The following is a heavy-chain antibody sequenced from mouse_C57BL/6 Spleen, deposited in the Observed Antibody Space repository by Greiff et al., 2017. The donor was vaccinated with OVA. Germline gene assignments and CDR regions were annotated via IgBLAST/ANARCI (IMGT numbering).Heavy chain of an antibody. D-gene: IGHD1-1*01. CDR1: GYSFTGYF. Sequence: EVMLVESGPELVKPGDSVKISCKASGYSFTGYFMNWVIQRPGPSLEWIGRINPDTGDTFYNQKFKGKATLTVDTSSSTAYMELRSLTSEDSAVYYCARATVVDYWGQGTTLTVSS. CDR3: ARATVVDY. J-gene: IGHJ2*01. V-gene: IGHV1-20*01. CDR2: INPDTGDT.